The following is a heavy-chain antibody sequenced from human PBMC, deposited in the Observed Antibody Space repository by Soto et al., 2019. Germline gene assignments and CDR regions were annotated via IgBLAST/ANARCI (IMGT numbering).Heavy chain of an antibody. D-gene: IGHD2-2*01. J-gene: IGHJ6*02. Sequence: ASLKVSCKSSGYTFTGYYIHGVREAPGQGLERIGWINPQTGGTSYAQKFQGRVTLSRDTSINTAYLELSRLRFDDAAVYFCARERYQVISDGMDVWGQGTTVTVSS. CDR2: INPQTGGT. CDR1: GYTFTGYY. V-gene: IGHV1-2*02. CDR3: ARERYQVISDGMDV.